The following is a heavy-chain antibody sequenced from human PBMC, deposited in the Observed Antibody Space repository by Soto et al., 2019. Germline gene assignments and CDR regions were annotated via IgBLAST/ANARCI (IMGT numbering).Heavy chain of an antibody. Sequence: PGGSLRLSCAASGFTFSSYGMHWVRQAPGKGLEWVAIIWYDGSNKYYADSVKGRFTISRDNSKNTLYLQMNSLRAEDTAVYYCAKSGVTMIVGWFDPWGQGTLVTVSS. D-gene: IGHD3-22*01. CDR3: AKSGVTMIVGWFDP. V-gene: IGHV3-33*06. CDR2: IWYDGSNK. CDR1: GFTFSSYG. J-gene: IGHJ5*02.